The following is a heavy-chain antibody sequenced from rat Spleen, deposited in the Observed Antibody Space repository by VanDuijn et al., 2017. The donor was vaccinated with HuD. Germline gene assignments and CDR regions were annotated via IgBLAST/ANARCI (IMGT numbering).Heavy chain of an antibody. J-gene: IGHJ3*01. CDR3: TSRWDGFVY. Sequence: EVQLVESGGGLVQPGRSLKLSCVASGFTFTNYWMTWIRQAPGKGLEWVASITNNGDSTYYPDSVKGRFTISRDNAKSTLYLQMNSLRSEDTATYYCTSRWDGFVYWGQGTLVTVSS. D-gene: IGHD5-1*01. CDR1: GFTFTNYW. CDR2: ITNNGDST. V-gene: IGHV5-31*01.